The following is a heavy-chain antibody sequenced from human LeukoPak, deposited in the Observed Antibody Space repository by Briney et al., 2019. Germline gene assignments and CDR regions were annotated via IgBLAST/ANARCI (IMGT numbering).Heavy chain of an antibody. Sequence: SETLSLTCTVSGGSISSYYWSWIRQPPGKGLEWIGYIIYSGTTNSNPSFKSRVTISVDTSKNQISLKLSSVTAADTAVYYCTRMGGYSGYATHWGQGTLVTVSS. CDR2: IIYSGTT. V-gene: IGHV4-59*08. CDR1: GGSISSYY. CDR3: TRMGGYSGYATH. D-gene: IGHD5-12*01. J-gene: IGHJ4*02.